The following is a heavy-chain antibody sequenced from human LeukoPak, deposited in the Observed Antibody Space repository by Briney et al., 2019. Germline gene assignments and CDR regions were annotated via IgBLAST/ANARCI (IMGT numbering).Heavy chain of an antibody. CDR1: GFTVSSNY. CDR3: ARDFNYGSGSNYYYYMDV. Sequence: TGGSLRLSCAASGFTVSSNYMSWVRQAPGKGLEWVSGIYSGGSTYYADSVKGRFTISRDNSKNTLYLQMNSLRADDTAVYYCARDFNYGSGSNYYYYMDVWGKGTTVTVSS. CDR2: IYSGGST. V-gene: IGHV3-53*01. J-gene: IGHJ6*03. D-gene: IGHD3-10*01.